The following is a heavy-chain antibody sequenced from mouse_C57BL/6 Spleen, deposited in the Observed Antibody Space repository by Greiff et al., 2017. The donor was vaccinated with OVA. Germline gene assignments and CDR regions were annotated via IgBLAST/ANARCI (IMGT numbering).Heavy chain of an antibody. CDR1: GYTFTEYT. V-gene: IGHV1-62-2*01. CDR2: FYPGSGSI. Sequence: VQLQESGAELVKPGASVKLSCKASGYTFTEYTIHWVKQRSGQGLEWIGWFYPGSGSIKYNEKFKDKATLTVDKSSSTVYMELSRLTSEDSAVYFCARHLYYDYDEDWYFDVWGTGTTVTVSS. CDR3: ARHLYYDYDEDWYFDV. J-gene: IGHJ1*03. D-gene: IGHD2-4*01.